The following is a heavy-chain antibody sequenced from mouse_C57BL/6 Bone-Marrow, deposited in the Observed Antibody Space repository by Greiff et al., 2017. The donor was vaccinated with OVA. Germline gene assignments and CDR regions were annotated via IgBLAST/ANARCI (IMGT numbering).Heavy chain of an antibody. Sequence: QVQLQQPGAELVRPGSSVKLSCKASGYTFTSYWMHWVKQRPIQGLEWIGNIDPSDSETHYNQKFKDKATLTVDKSSSTAYMQLSSLTSEDSAVYYCARNSNRAWFAYWGQGTLVTVSA. V-gene: IGHV1-52*01. CDR3: ARNSNRAWFAY. J-gene: IGHJ3*01. CDR2: IDPSDSET. CDR1: GYTFTSYW. D-gene: IGHD2-5*01.